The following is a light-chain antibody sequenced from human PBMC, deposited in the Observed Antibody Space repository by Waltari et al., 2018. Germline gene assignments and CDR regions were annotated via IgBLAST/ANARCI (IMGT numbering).Light chain of an antibody. J-gene: IGKJ2*01. V-gene: IGKV1-39*01. Sequence: DLQMTQSPSPLSASVGDRVTITCRASQSISSYLNWYQQKPGKAPKLLIYAASSLQSGVPSRFSGSGSGTDFTLTISSLQPEDFATYYCQQSYSTPPTFGQGTK. CDR1: QSISSY. CDR3: QQSYSTPPT. CDR2: AAS.